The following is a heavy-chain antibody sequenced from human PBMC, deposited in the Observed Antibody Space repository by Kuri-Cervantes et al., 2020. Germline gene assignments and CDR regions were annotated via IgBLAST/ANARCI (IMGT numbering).Heavy chain of an antibody. Sequence: GESLKISCAASGFTFSSYWMHWVRQAPGKGLVWASRINSDGSSTSYADSVKGRFTISGDNSKNTLYLQMNGLRAEDTAVYYCARDGLRFAYFDYWGQGTLVTVSS. CDR2: INSDGSST. CDR1: GFTFSSYW. J-gene: IGHJ4*02. D-gene: IGHD3-16*01. CDR3: ARDGLRFAYFDY. V-gene: IGHV3-74*01.